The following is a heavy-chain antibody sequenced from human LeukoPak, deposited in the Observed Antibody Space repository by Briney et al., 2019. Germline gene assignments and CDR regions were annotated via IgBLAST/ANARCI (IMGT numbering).Heavy chain of an antibody. CDR3: AEGYGDYVADAFDI. CDR1: GFTFSSYG. Sequence: TGGSLRLSCAASGFTFSSYGMHWVGQAPGKGLEWVAFIRYGGSNKYYADSVKGRFTISRENYKNKVYLQMNSLGAEDTAVYYRAEGYGDYVADAFDIWGQGTMVTVSS. V-gene: IGHV3-30*02. J-gene: IGHJ3*02. D-gene: IGHD4-17*01. CDR2: IRYGGSNK.